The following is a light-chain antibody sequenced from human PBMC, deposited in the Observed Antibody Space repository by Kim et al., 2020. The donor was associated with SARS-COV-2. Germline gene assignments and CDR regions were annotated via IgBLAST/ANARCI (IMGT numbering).Light chain of an antibody. CDR1: QSVDRW. V-gene: IGKV1-5*01. CDR3: QQYSTYSYS. Sequence: ASIGDRVSITWRASQSVDRWLAWYQQRPGKAPKLLIYDATDLKSGVPSRFSGRGSGTEFTLTITSLQPDDFGTYYCQQYSTYSYSLGQGTKLEIK. CDR2: DAT. J-gene: IGKJ2*03.